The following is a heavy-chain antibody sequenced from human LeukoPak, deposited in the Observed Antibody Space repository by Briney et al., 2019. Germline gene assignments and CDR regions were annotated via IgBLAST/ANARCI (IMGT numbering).Heavy chain of an antibody. CDR2: ISWNSGII. CDR1: GFTFDNYA. V-gene: IGHV3-9*01. J-gene: IGHJ6*02. D-gene: IGHD3-16*01. CDR3: AKDIVAYSYYYGVDV. Sequence: GGSLRLSCAASGFTFDNYAMHWVRQAPGKGLKWVSGISWNSGIIAYADSVKGRFTISRDNAKNSLYLQMNSLRTEDTALYYCAKDIVAYSYYYGVDVWGQGTTVTVSS.